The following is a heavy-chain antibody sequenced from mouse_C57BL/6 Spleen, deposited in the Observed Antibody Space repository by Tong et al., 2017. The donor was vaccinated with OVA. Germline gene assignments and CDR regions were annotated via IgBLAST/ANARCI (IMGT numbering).Heavy chain of an antibody. Sequence: EVQLQESGAELVRPGSSVKMSCKTSGNTFTSYGINWVKQRPGQGLEWIGYIYIGNGYTEYNEKFKGKATLTSDTSSCTAYMQLSSLTSEDSAIYFCARSEDYGSSYDYWHFDVWGTGTTVTVSS. D-gene: IGHD1-1*01. CDR2: IYIGNGYT. V-gene: IGHV1-58*01. CDR1: GNTFTSYG. J-gene: IGHJ1*03. CDR3: ARSEDYGSSYDYWHFDV.